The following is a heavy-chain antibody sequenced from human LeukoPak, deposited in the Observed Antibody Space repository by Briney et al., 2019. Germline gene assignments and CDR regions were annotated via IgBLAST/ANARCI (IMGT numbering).Heavy chain of an antibody. CDR1: GYTFTGYY. D-gene: IGHD2-21*01. Sequence: GASVKVSCKASGYTFTGYYMHWVRQAPGQGLEWMGWINPNSGGTNYAQKFQGRVTMTRDTSISTAYMELSRLRSDDTAVYYCARTHCGGDCYPNDAFDIWGQGTMVTVYS. CDR2: INPNSGGT. V-gene: IGHV1-2*02. J-gene: IGHJ3*02. CDR3: ARTHCGGDCYPNDAFDI.